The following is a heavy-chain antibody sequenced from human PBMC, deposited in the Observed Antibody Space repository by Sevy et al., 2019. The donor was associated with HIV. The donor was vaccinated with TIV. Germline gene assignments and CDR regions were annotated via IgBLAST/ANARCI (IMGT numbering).Heavy chain of an antibody. CDR1: GFPFNNYA. V-gene: IGHV3-23*01. Sequence: GGSLRLSCAASGFPFNNYAMSWVRQPPGKGLEWVSGLIENGVDTYYSDSVRGRFTISRDNSKNTLYLQMNSLRAEDTAIYYCVKDFMFAADWAPDSWGQGTLVTVSS. J-gene: IGHJ4*02. CDR2: LIENGVDT. D-gene: IGHD3-16*01. CDR3: VKDFMFAADWAPDS.